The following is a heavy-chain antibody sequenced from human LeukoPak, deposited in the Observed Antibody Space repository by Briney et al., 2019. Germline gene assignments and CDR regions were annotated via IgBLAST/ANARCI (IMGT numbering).Heavy chain of an antibody. CDR2: MNPNSGNT. CDR3: AISIRAYYYDSSGYYPGDY. V-gene: IGHV1-8*01. D-gene: IGHD3-22*01. CDR1: GYTFTNYD. Sequence: ASVKVSCKASGYTFTNYDINWVRQATGQGLEWMGWMNPNSGNTGYAQKFQGRVTITADESTSTAYMELSSLRSEDTAVYYCAISIRAYYYDSSGYYPGDYWGQGTLVTVSS. J-gene: IGHJ4*02.